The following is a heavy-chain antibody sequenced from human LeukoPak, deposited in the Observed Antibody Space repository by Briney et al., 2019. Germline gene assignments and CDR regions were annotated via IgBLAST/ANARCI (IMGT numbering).Heavy chain of an antibody. CDR2: IYYSGST. Sequence: PSETLSLTCTVSGGSISSGGYFWSWIRQLPGKGLEWIGYIYYSGSTYYNPSLQSRLTISVDTSKNQFSLKLSSVTAADTAVYYCARGSPNWGFLYHWGRGALVTVSS. CDR3: ARGSPNWGFLYH. V-gene: IGHV4-31*03. D-gene: IGHD7-27*01. J-gene: IGHJ5*02. CDR1: GGSISSGGYF.